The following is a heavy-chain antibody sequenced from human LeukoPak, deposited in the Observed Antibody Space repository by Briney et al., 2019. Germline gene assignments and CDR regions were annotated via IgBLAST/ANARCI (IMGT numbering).Heavy chain of an antibody. CDR2: ISSSGSTI. J-gene: IGHJ3*02. CDR3: AREIECGGDCVDAFDI. CDR1: GFTFSDYY. Sequence: GGSLRLSCAASGFTFSDYYMSWIRQAPGKGLEWVSYISSSGSTIYYADSVKGRFTISRDNAKNSLYLQMNSLRAEDTAVYYCAREIECGGDCVDAFDIWGQGTMVTVSS. V-gene: IGHV3-11*01. D-gene: IGHD2-21*02.